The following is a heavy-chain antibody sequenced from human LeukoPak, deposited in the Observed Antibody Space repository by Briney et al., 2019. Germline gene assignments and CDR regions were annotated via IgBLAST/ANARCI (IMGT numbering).Heavy chain of an antibody. CDR1: GGFISSNNW. Sequence: SETLSLTCAVSGGFISSNNWWNWVRRPPGKGLEWVGEIYHSGSTNYNPSLESRVTISVDKSKNQFSLKLSSVTAADTAVYYCARKGPYYNSLTGYYKNGLDVWGKGTTVFVSS. CDR2: IYHSGST. D-gene: IGHD3-9*01. J-gene: IGHJ6*04. CDR3: ARKGPYYNSLTGYYKNGLDV. V-gene: IGHV4-4*02.